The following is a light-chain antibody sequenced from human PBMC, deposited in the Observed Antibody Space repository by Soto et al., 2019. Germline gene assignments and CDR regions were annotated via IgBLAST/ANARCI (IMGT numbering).Light chain of an antibody. J-gene: IGLJ2*01. V-gene: IGLV1-51*01. CDR3: GTWDSSLSAVV. CDR2: DNN. Sequence: QSVLTQPPSVSATPGQPVTISCSGSSSNIGNNYISWYQQLPGTAPKLVIFDNNKRPPGIPDRFSGSKSGTSATLGITGLQTGDEADYYCGTWDSSLSAVVFGGGTKLTVL. CDR1: SSNIGNNY.